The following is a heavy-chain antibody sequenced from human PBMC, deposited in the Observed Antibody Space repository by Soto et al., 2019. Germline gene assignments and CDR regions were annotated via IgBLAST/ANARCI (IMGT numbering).Heavy chain of an antibody. CDR3: ASSYLVGSGGTAPLFEV. CDR2: INQGGSEK. J-gene: IGHJ3*01. V-gene: IGHV3-7*01. D-gene: IGHD6-13*01. CDR1: GFTFSSSW. Sequence: PGGSLRLSCAASGFTFSSSWMTWVRQAPGKGLEWVANINQGGSEKYFVDSVKGRFTISRDNAQNSLYLQMNSLRADDTAVYYCASSYLVGSGGTAPLFEVWGQGTMVTVSS.